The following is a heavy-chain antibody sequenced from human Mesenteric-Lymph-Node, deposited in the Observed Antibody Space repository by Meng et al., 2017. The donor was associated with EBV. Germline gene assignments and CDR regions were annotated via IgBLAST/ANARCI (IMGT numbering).Heavy chain of an antibody. D-gene: IGHD3-22*01. CDR1: GFTFSNYY. V-gene: IGHV3-11*01. CDR2: ISSGGSAI. J-gene: IGHJ5*02. Sequence: QVQLVESGGGLVKPGGSXRLSCAASGFTFSNYYMSWIRQAPGKRLEWVSYISSGGSAIYYADSVKGRFTISRDNAKNSLYLQMNSLRVEDTAVYYCARDPTSDDNYDSSVPWGQGTLVTVSS. CDR3: ARDPTSDDNYDSSVP.